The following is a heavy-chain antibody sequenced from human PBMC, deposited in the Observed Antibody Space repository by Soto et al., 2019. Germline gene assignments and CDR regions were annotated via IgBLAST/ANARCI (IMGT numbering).Heavy chain of an antibody. Sequence: ASGKVSCKASGYTFTSYGISWVRQAPGQGLEWMGWISAYNGNTKYAQKLQGRVTMTTDTSTSTAYMELRSLRSDDTAVYYCAALLTGIAAHFDPWGQGTLVTVSS. CDR3: AALLTGIAAHFDP. CDR2: ISAYNGNT. CDR1: GYTFTSYG. J-gene: IGHJ5*02. V-gene: IGHV1-18*01. D-gene: IGHD6-13*01.